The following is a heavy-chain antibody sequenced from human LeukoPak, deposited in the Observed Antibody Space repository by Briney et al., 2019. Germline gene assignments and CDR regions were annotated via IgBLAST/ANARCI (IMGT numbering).Heavy chain of an antibody. CDR1: GFPFNAYW. J-gene: IGHJ4*02. CDR3: ARSLPYGTTWYGRSDF. V-gene: IGHV3-7*03. Sequence: GGSLRLSCAASGFPFNAYWMTWVRQAPGKGLEWVANIRQDGDTKYYVDSVKGRFTISRDNAMNSLYLQMNSLRAEDTAIYYCARSLPYGTTWYGRSDFCGQGTLVTVSS. CDR2: IRQDGDTK. D-gene: IGHD6-13*01.